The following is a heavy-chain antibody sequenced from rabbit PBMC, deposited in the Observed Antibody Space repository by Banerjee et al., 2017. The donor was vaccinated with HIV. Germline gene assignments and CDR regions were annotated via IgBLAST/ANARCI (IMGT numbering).Heavy chain of an antibody. D-gene: IGHD6-1*01. J-gene: IGHJ4*01. Sequence: QQQLEESGGGLVKPEGSLTLTCKASGFDFSSVHDMCWVRQAPGKGLEWIAYTYTGTGHTHYASWAKGRFTISKASSTTVTLQMTSLTAADTATYFCARGDAGYASGDYFNLWGPGTLVTVS. CDR2: TYTGTGHT. CDR1: GFDFSSVHD. CDR3: ARGDAGYASGDYFNL. V-gene: IGHV1S45*01.